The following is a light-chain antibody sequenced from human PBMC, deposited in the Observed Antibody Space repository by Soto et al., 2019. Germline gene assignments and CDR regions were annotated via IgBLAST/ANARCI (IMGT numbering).Light chain of an antibody. CDR2: GAS. J-gene: IGKJ3*01. CDR3: QQYGSPPFT. Sequence: ENVLTQSPGTLSLSPGERATLSCRASQSVSSSYLAWYQQKPGQAPRLLFYGASSRATGIPDRFSGSGSGTDFTLTISRLEPEDFAVYYCQQYGSPPFTFGPGTKVDIK. V-gene: IGKV3-20*01. CDR1: QSVSSSY.